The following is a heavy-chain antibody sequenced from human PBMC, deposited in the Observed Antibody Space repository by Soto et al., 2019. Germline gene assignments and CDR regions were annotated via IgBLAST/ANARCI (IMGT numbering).Heavy chain of an antibody. J-gene: IGHJ4*02. Sequence: VQLVQSGAEVKKPGSSVKVSCKASGGSFGNSAINWVRQTPGQGLEWLGGFIPVYRTLNYAQKFQGRVTITADESTGTAYMTLSSLASDDTAVYYCATGVIWIGYFTVDSWGQGTRVTVSA. CDR1: GGSFGNSA. CDR2: FIPVYRTL. CDR3: ATGVIWIGYFTVDS. D-gene: IGHD3-3*01. V-gene: IGHV1-69*01.